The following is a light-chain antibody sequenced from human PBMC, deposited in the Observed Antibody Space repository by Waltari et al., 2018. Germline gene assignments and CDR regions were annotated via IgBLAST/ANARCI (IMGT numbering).Light chain of an antibody. CDR3: QHYYRTPYS. CDR2: WAS. V-gene: IGKV4-1*01. J-gene: IGKJ2*03. CDR1: QSVFFSSTNKNY. Sequence: IVITQSPASLAVSLGERATINCKANQSVFFSSTNKNYVAWYQQRPGQPPRLLLSWASIRESGVPDRVVGSGSGTDFTLTINSLQAEDVALYYCQHYYRTPYSFGQGTKLEIK.